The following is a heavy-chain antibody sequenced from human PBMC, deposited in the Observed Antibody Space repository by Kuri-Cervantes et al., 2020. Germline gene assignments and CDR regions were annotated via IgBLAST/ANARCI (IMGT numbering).Heavy chain of an antibody. D-gene: IGHD5-18*01. V-gene: IGHV3-30-3*02. CDR2: ISYDGSNK. J-gene: IGHJ4*02. CDR3: AKPVVLYSQYAGYFDY. CDR1: GFTFNSYA. Sequence: GGSLRLSCAASGFTFNSYAMHWVRQAPGKGLEWVAVISYDGSNKYYADSVKGRFTISRDNSKNTLYLQMNSLRAEDTAVYYCAKPVVLYSQYAGYFDYWGQGTLVTVSS.